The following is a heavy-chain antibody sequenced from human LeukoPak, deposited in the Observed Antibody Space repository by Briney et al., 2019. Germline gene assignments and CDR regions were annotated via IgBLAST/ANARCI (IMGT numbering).Heavy chain of an antibody. CDR3: ARDNRGTFDY. J-gene: IGHJ4*02. V-gene: IGHV3-7*03. D-gene: IGHD1-1*01. CDR2: IKHDGSQK. CDR1: GFTSSTHW. Sequence: PGGSLRLSCVASGFTSSTHWMSWVRQTPGKGLQWVANIKHDGSQKYYVDSVQGRFTISRDNARNSLYLQMNSLRAEDTAVYYCARDNRGTFDYWGQGSLVTVSS.